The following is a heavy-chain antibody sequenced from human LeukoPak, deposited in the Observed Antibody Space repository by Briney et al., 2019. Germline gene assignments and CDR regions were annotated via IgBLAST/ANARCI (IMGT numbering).Heavy chain of an antibody. CDR3: ARHEATVEGWYFDL. V-gene: IGHV4-39*01. CDR2: IFYSGVT. J-gene: IGHJ2*01. CDR1: GGSVSSPSYY. D-gene: IGHD4-11*01. Sequence: PSETLSLTCTVSGGSVSSPSYYWGWVRQPPGKELQYIGSIFYSGVTYYNPSLNSRVTMSVATSTNQFSLRLNSVTAADTAVYFCARHEATVEGWYFDLWGRGTLVTVSS.